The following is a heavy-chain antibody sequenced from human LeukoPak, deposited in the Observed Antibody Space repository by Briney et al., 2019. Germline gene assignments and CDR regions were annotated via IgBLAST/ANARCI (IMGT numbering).Heavy chain of an antibody. V-gene: IGHV3-30*18. CDR2: ISYDGSNE. J-gene: IGHJ4*02. CDR1: GFTFSNYG. D-gene: IGHD6-13*01. Sequence: PGGSLRLSCAASGFTFSNYGMHWVRQAPGKGLEWVAVISYDGSNEYYADSVKGRFTISRDNSKNTLYLQMNSLRAEDTAVYYCAKSGYRSSWHLHFDYWGQGTLVTASS. CDR3: AKSGYRSSWHLHFDY.